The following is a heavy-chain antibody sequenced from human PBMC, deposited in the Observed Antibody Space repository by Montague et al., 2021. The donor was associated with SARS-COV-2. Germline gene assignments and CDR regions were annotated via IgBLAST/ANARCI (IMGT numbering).Heavy chain of an antibody. CDR2: IYYSGST. V-gene: IGHV4-59*01. CDR3: ARLLRLCTNGVCRTYYYYALDV. Sequence: SETLSLTCTVSGGSISGFYWSWIRQPPGKGLEWIGYIYYSGSTKYNPSLESRVAVSVARSKNQVSLKLTSVTAADTAVYYCARLLRLCTNGVCRTYYYYALDVWGQGTTVTVSS. D-gene: IGHD2-8*01. CDR1: GGSISGFY. J-gene: IGHJ6*02.